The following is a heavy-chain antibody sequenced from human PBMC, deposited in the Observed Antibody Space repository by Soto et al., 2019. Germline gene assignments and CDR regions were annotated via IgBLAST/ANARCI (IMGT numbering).Heavy chain of an antibody. D-gene: IGHD2-8*01. Sequence: VSVKVSCKASGYTFTGYYMHWVRQAPGQGLEWMGWINPNSGGTNYAQKFQGWVTMTRDTSISTAYMELSRLRSDDTAVYYCARDCTNGVCEYGMDVWGQGTTVTVSS. CDR1: GYTFTGYY. V-gene: IGHV1-2*04. CDR2: INPNSGGT. J-gene: IGHJ6*02. CDR3: ARDCTNGVCEYGMDV.